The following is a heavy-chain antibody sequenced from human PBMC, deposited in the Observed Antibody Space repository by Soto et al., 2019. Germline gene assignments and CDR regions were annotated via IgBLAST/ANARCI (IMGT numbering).Heavy chain of an antibody. CDR1: GGSISTYY. CDR2: IYYSGST. V-gene: IGHV4-59*01. D-gene: IGHD5-12*01. CDR3: ARGRGGYSDYDFDY. J-gene: IGHJ4*02. Sequence: PSETLSLTCTVSGGSISTYYWSWIRQPPGKGLEWIGYIYYSGSTNYNPSLKSRVTISVDTSKNQFSLKLSSVTAADTAVYYCARGRGGYSDYDFDYWGQGTLVTVSS.